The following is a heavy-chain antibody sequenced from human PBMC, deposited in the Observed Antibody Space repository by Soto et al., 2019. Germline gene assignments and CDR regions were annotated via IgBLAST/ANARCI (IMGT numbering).Heavy chain of an antibody. D-gene: IGHD2-2*01. Sequence: QVQLVQSGAEVKKPGSSVKVSCKASEGTFSSYAISWVRQAPGQGLVWMGGIIPIFGTANYAQKFQGRVTITANESTSTSYMELSSLRSEDTAVYYCARSPTVLSNYYYYYGMDVRGQGTTVTVSS. CDR1: EGTFSSYA. V-gene: IGHV1-69*01. CDR2: IIPIFGTA. J-gene: IGHJ6*02. CDR3: ARSPTVLSNYYYYYGMDV.